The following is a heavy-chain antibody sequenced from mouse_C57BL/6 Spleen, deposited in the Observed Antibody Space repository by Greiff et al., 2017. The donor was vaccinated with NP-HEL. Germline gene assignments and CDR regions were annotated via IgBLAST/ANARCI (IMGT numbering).Heavy chain of an antibody. CDR3: ARQEGYYAMDY. CDR1: GFTFSDYY. Sequence: EVKVVESGGGLVQPGGSLKLSCAASGFTFSDYYMYWVRQTPEKRLEWVAYISNGGGSTYYPDTVKGRFTISRDNAKNTLYLQMSRLKSEDTAMYYCARQEGYYAMDYWGQGTSVTVSS. V-gene: IGHV5-12*01. CDR2: ISNGGGST. J-gene: IGHJ4*01.